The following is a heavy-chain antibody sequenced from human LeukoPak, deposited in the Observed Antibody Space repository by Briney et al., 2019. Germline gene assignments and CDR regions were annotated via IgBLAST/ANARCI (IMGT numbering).Heavy chain of an antibody. CDR3: ARDDLWFGKDAFDI. Sequence: PGRSLRLSCAASGFTFSSYGMHWVRQAPGKGLEWVAVIWYDGSNKYYADSVKGRFTISRDNSKNTLYLQMNSLRAEDTAVYYCARDDLWFGKDAFDIWGQGTMVTVSS. CDR2: IWYDGSNK. J-gene: IGHJ3*02. CDR1: GFTFSSYG. D-gene: IGHD3-10*01. V-gene: IGHV3-33*01.